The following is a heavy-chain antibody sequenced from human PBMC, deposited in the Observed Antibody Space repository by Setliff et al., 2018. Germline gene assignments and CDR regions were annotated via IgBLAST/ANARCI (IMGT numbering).Heavy chain of an antibody. CDR1: GFTFSNYQ. J-gene: IGHJ5*02. V-gene: IGHV3-74*01. Sequence: GGSLRLSCAASGFTFSNYQIHWVRQVPGKGLVWVSRSNSDGSTTTYADSVKGRLTISRDNAKTSLYLQMNSLRADDTAVYYCARLRAPGSHGLDPWGQGTLVTVSS. CDR2: SNSDGSTT. D-gene: IGHD3-10*01. CDR3: ARLRAPGSHGLDP.